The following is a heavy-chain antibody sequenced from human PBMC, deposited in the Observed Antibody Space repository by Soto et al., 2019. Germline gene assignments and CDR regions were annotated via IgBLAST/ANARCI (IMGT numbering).Heavy chain of an antibody. CDR3: AANHPQQQLPPNQDY. D-gene: IGHD6-13*01. CDR2: ISYDGSNK. J-gene: IGHJ4*02. CDR1: GFTFSSYG. Sequence: GGSLRLSCAASGFTFSSYGMHWVRQAPGKGLEWVAVISYDGSNKYYADSVKGRFTISRDNSKNTLYLQMNSLGAEDTVVYYCAANHPQQQLPPNQDYWGQGTLVTVSS. V-gene: IGHV3-30*03.